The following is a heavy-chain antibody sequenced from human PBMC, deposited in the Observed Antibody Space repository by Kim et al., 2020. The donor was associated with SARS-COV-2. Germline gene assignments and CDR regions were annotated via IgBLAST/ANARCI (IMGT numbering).Heavy chain of an antibody. CDR2: INHSGST. Sequence: SETLSLTCAVYGGSFSGYYWSWIRQPPGKGLEWIGEINHSGSTNYNPSLKSRVTISVDTSKNQFSLKLSSVTAADTAVYYCARLPYSSSWYTSFDYWGQGTLVTVSS. J-gene: IGHJ4*02. CDR3: ARLPYSSSWYTSFDY. D-gene: IGHD6-13*01. V-gene: IGHV4-34*01. CDR1: GGSFSGYY.